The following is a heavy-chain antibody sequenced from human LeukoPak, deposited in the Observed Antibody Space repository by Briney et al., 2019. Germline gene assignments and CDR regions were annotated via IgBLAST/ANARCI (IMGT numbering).Heavy chain of an antibody. V-gene: IGHV3-23*01. CDR2: IRGSGGGT. CDR1: GITFSSYA. D-gene: IGHD6-13*01. CDR3: ATEGRSTTPGY. J-gene: IGHJ4*02. Sequence: EGSLRLSCAASGITFSSYAMSWVRQAPGKGLEWVSSIRGSGGGTYYADSVKGRFTISRDNSENTLYLQMNSLTAEDTAVYYCATEGRSTTPGYWGQGTLVTVSS.